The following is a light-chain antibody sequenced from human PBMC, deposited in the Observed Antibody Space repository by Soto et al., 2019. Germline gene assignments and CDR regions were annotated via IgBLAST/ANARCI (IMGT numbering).Light chain of an antibody. CDR3: QPYGSSPRFT. CDR2: GAS. V-gene: IGKV3-20*01. CDR1: QSVGRRY. Sequence: EIVLTQSPGTLSMSPGERATLSCRASQSVGRRYLAWYQQKPGQAPRLLIYGASIRATGIPDRFSASGSGTDFTLTISRLEPEDFAVYYCQPYGSSPRFTFGPGTKVDIK. J-gene: IGKJ3*01.